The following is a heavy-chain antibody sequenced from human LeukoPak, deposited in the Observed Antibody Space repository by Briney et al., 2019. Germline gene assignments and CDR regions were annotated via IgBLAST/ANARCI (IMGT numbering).Heavy chain of an antibody. CDR3: ARQIHDSSGYYSYLDC. V-gene: IGHV3-23*01. J-gene: IGHJ4*02. Sequence: GGPLRLSCAASGFIFTAYGMTWVRQAPGKGLEWVSDISGSGRATNYADSVKGRFTISRDYSKNTVYLQMNSLRVEDTAVYYCARQIHDSSGYYSYLDCWGQGILVTVSS. CDR1: GFIFTAYG. D-gene: IGHD3-22*01. CDR2: ISGSGRAT.